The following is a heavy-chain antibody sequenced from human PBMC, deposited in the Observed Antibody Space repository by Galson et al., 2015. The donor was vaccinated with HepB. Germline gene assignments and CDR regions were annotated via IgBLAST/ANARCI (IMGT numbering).Heavy chain of an antibody. Sequence: SLRLSCAASGFTFSSCGMHWVRQAPGKGLEWVAVISYDGSNKYYADSVKGRFTISRDNSKNTLYLQMNSLRAEDTAVYYCATDFWSGYFSPLLGGYWGQGTLVTVSS. CDR3: ATDFWSGYFSPLLGGY. D-gene: IGHD3-3*01. CDR1: GFTFSSCG. CDR2: ISYDGSNK. J-gene: IGHJ4*02. V-gene: IGHV3-30*03.